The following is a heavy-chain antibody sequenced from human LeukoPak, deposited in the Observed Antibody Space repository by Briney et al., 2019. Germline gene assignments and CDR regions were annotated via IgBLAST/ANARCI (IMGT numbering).Heavy chain of an antibody. Sequence: GRSLRLSCAASGFTFSSYGMHWVRQPPGKGLEWVAVIWYDGSNEYYADSVKGRFTISRDNSKNMLDLQMNSLRAEDTAVYYCARDLSWVPGVLYGMDVWGQGTTVTVSS. CDR2: IWYDGSNE. CDR3: ARDLSWVPGVLYGMDV. V-gene: IGHV3-33*01. CDR1: GFTFSSYG. D-gene: IGHD2-2*01. J-gene: IGHJ6*02.